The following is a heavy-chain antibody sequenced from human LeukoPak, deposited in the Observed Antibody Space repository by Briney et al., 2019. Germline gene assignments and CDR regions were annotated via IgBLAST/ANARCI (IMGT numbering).Heavy chain of an antibody. J-gene: IGHJ4*02. Sequence: GGSLRLSCAASGFTFSSYSMNWVRQAPGKGLEWVSSISSSSSYIYYADSVKGRFAISRDNAKNSLYLQMNSLRAEDTAVYYCARVDYYDSSGYRSAFLDYWGQGTLVTVSS. V-gene: IGHV3-21*01. CDR3: ARVDYYDSSGYRSAFLDY. D-gene: IGHD3-22*01. CDR2: ISSSSSYI. CDR1: GFTFSSYS.